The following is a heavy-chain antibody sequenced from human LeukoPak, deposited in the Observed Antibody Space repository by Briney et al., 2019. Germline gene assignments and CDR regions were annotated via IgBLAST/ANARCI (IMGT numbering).Heavy chain of an antibody. CDR2: IWYDGSDK. D-gene: IGHD2-15*01. Sequence: GRSLRLSCAASGFTFSSSGMHWVRQAPGKGLEWVAVIWYDGSDKYSADSVKGRFTISRDNSKNTLYLQMNSLRAEDTAVYYCARAGYCSGGTCVYYFDYWGQGTLVTFSS. CDR1: GFTFSSSG. J-gene: IGHJ4*02. CDR3: ARAGYCSGGTCVYYFDY. V-gene: IGHV3-33*01.